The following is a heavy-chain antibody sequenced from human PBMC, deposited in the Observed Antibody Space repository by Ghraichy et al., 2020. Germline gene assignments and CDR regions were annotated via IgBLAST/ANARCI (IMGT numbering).Heavy chain of an antibody. CDR2: ISGSSDYT. V-gene: IGHV3-11*06. CDR3: ARVISVAATIDY. Sequence: GGSLRLSCAASGFTFSDHYMNWIRQTRGKRLEWIAYISGSSDYTNYADAVKGRFTISRDNSKNSLYLQMNSLRAEDTAVYYCARVISVAATIDYWGLGTLVTVSS. D-gene: IGHD6-19*01. J-gene: IGHJ4*02. CDR1: GFTFSDHY.